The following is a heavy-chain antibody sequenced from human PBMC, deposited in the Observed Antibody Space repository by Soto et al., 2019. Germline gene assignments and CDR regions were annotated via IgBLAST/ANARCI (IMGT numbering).Heavy chain of an antibody. CDR1: GGSIISGGYY. Sequence: SETLSLTCTVSGGSIISGGYYWSWIRQHPGKGLEWIGYIYYSGSTYYNPSLKSRVTISVDTSKNQFSLKLSSVTAADTAVYYCARGHDYKYNWLDPWGQGTLVTVSS. J-gene: IGHJ5*02. D-gene: IGHD4-4*01. V-gene: IGHV4-31*03. CDR2: IYYSGST. CDR3: ARGHDYKYNWLDP.